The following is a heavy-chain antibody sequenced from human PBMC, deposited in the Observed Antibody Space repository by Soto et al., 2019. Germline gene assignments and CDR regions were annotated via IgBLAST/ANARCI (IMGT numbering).Heavy chain of an antibody. CDR3: ARERPDGARLDP. Sequence: SETLSLTCTVSGVSISSGDYYWSWIRQPPGKGLEWIGYIYYSGSTHYNPSLKSRVTISVDTSKNQFSLKLSSVTAADTAVYYCARERPDGARLDPWGQGTLVTAPQ. V-gene: IGHV4-30-4*01. CDR2: IYYSGST. CDR1: GVSISSGDYY. J-gene: IGHJ5*02. D-gene: IGHD6-6*01.